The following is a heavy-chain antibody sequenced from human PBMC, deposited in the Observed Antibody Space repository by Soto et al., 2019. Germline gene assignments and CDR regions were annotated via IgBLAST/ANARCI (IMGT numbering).Heavy chain of an antibody. D-gene: IGHD3-22*01. J-gene: IGHJ4*02. Sequence: SETLSLTCTVSGGSISSYYWSWIRQPPGKGLEWIGYIYYSGSTNYNPSLKSRVTISVDTSKNQFSLKLSSVTAADTAVYYCARYSSGYYWGNFDYWGQGTLVTVSS. CDR2: IYYSGST. CDR3: ARYSSGYYWGNFDY. V-gene: IGHV4-59*01. CDR1: GGSISSYY.